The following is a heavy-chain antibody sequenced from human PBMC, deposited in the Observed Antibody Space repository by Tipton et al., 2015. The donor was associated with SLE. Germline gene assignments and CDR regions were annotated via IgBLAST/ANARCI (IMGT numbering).Heavy chain of an antibody. Sequence: SLRLSCTASGFPFGGFAMSWVRQAPGKGLEWVGIIRSKTYGGTTEYAASVKGRFNISRDDSKSIAYLQMNSLKIEDTAVYYCTRDSLPGANYYYGMGVWGQGTTVTVSS. V-gene: IGHV3-49*04. D-gene: IGHD2-2*01. J-gene: IGHJ6*02. CDR1: GFPFGGFA. CDR2: IRSKTYGGTT. CDR3: TRDSLPGANYYYGMGV.